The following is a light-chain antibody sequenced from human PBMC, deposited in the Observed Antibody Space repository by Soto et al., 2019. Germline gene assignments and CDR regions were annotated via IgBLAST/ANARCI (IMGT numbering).Light chain of an antibody. Sequence: LTQPASVSGSPGQSITISCTGTSSDVSRYNYVSWYQQHPGKVPKLMIYEVSNRPSGVSNRFSGSKSGNTASLTISGLQAEEEADYYCSSYTSSSTYVFGTGTKVTVL. CDR2: EVS. CDR1: SSDVSRYNY. CDR3: SSYTSSSTYV. J-gene: IGLJ1*01. V-gene: IGLV2-14*01.